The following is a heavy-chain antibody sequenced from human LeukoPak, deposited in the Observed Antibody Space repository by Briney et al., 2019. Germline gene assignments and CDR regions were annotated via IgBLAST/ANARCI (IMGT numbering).Heavy chain of an antibody. Sequence: GASVKVSCKASGYTFTSYDINWVRQATGQGLEWMGWMNPNSGNTGYAQKFQGRVTMTRNTSISTAYMELSSLRSEDTAVYYCATPPGTDYDLNRGAPRRGYYYYYYGMDVWGQGTTVTVSS. CDR2: MNPNSGNT. D-gene: IGHD3-3*01. J-gene: IGHJ6*02. CDR3: ATPPGTDYDLNRGAPRRGYYYYYYGMDV. CDR1: GYTFTSYD. V-gene: IGHV1-8*01.